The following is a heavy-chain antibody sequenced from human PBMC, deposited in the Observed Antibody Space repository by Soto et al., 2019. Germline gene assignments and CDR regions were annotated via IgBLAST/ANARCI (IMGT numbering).Heavy chain of an antibody. CDR1: GYTFTSYG. D-gene: IGHD3-16*02. CDR3: ARVGDFGYYDYVCGNYRYADFDY. CDR2: ISAYNGNT. V-gene: IGHV1-18*01. J-gene: IGHJ4*02. Sequence: QVQLVQSGAEVKKPGASVKVSCKASGYTFTSYGISWVRQAPGQGLEWMGWISAYNGNTKYAQKLQGRITMTRDTSTSTAWMELRGLGSDDAAVYYCARVGDFGYYDYVCGNYRYADFDYWGQGTLVTISS.